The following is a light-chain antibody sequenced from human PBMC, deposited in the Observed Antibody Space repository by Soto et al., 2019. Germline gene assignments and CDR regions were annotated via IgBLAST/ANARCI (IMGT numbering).Light chain of an antibody. Sequence: VLTQPPSVSGAPGQRVTISCTGSRSNIGAGYNVHWYQQLPGTAPKLIIYDHNNRPSGVPDRFSGSKSGTSASLAITGLQAEDEADYYCQSYDTRLSAVVVFGGGTKLTVL. CDR2: DHN. CDR3: QSYDTRLSAVVV. V-gene: IGLV1-40*01. CDR1: RSNIGAGYN. J-gene: IGLJ2*01.